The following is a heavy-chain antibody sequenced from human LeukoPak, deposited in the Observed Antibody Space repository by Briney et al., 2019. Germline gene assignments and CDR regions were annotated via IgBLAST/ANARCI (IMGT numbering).Heavy chain of an antibody. V-gene: IGHV4-39*01. Sequence: SETLSLTCTVSCRSIISGTYYCCWIRQPPGKGLEWMGTIYYSGTTYYNPSLKSRVTISVDTSQSQFSLKLSSMTAADTSLYFCARLQARVGSWAPYWYYMDVWGRGTSVAVSS. J-gene: IGHJ6*03. CDR3: ARLQARVGSWAPYWYYMDV. CDR1: CRSIISGTYY. CDR2: IYYSGTT. D-gene: IGHD6-13*01.